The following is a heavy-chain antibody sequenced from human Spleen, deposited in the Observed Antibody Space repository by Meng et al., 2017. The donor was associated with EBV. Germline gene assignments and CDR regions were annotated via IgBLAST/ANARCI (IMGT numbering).Heavy chain of an antibody. CDR1: AYTFTNYD. D-gene: IGHD3-22*01. CDR2: TNTNTGNP. Sequence: QVALVQSGSGLKKPGASVKVSCKAPAYTFTNYDMNWVRQAPGQGLEWMGWTNTNTGNPTYAQGFTGRFVFSLDTSVGTAYLQISSLKAEDTAVYYCARQGRSDYYDSSGSDYWGQGTLVTVSS. V-gene: IGHV7-4-1*02. CDR3: ARQGRSDYYDSSGSDY. J-gene: IGHJ4*02.